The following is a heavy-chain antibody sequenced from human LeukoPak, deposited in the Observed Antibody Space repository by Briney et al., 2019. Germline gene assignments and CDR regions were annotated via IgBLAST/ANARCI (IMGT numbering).Heavy chain of an antibody. CDR1: GYTFTSYG. J-gene: IGHJ5*02. CDR3: AREGDNSGYFQNWFDP. Sequence: GASVKVSCKASGYTFTSYGISWVRQAPGQGLEWMGWISGYNGNTNYAQKLQGRVTMSTDTSTRTAYVELRSLRSDDTAVYYCAREGDNSGYFQNWFDPWGQGTLVTVSS. D-gene: IGHD3-22*01. V-gene: IGHV1-18*01. CDR2: ISGYNGNT.